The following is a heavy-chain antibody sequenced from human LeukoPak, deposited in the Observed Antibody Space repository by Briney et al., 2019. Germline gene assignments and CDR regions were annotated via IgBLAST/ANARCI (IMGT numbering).Heavy chain of an antibody. CDR2: MNPNSGNT. J-gene: IGHJ4*02. D-gene: IGHD2-21*02. CDR3: ARDAVTAQYFDY. V-gene: IGHV1-8*01. CDR1: GYTFTSYD. Sequence: GASVKVSCKASGYTFTSYDINWVRQATGQGLEWMGWMNPNSGNTGYAQKFQGRVTMTRNTSISTAYMELSSLRSEDTAVYYCARDAVTAQYFDYWGQGTLVTVSS.